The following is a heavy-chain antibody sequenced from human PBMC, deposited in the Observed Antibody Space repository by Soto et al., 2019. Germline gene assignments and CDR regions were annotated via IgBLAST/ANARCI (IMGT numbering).Heavy chain of an antibody. CDR2: IIPIFGTA. CDR3: ARVVEMATIMALGAFDI. D-gene: IGHD5-12*01. V-gene: IGHV1-69*01. CDR1: GGTFSSYA. Sequence: SVKVSFNASGGTFSSYAISLVRHTPGQGLEWMGGIIPIFGTANYAQKFQGRVTITADESTSTAYMELSSLRSEDTAVYYCARVVEMATIMALGAFDIWGQGTMVTVSS. J-gene: IGHJ3*02.